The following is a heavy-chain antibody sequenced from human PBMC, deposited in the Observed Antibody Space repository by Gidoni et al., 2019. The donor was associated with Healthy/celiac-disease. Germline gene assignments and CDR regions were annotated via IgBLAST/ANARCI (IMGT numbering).Heavy chain of an antibody. J-gene: IGHJ3*02. CDR3: ARLNGGGGAFDI. CDR1: GGSISSSSYY. D-gene: IGHD3-16*01. CDR2: IYYSGST. Sequence: QLQLQESGPGLVKPSETLSLTCTVSGGSISSSSYYWGWIRQPPGKGLEWIGSIYYSGSTYYNPSLKSRVTISVDTSKNQFSLKLSSVTAADTAVYYCARLNGGGGAFDIWGQGTMVTVSS. V-gene: IGHV4-39*01.